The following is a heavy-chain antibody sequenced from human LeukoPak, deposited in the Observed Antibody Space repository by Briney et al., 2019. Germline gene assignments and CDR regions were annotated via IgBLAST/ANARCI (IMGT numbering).Heavy chain of an antibody. CDR2: IYSGGST. CDR3: ARDRSSTSRLYYYYGVDV. CDR1: GFTVSSNY. J-gene: IGHJ6*02. D-gene: IGHD2-2*01. Sequence: GGSLRLSCAASGFTVSSNYMSWVRQAPGKGLEWVSVIYSGGSTYYADSVKGRFTISRDNSKNTLYLQMNSLRAEDTAVYYCARDRSSTSRLYYYYGVDVWGQGTTVTVSS. V-gene: IGHV3-66*01.